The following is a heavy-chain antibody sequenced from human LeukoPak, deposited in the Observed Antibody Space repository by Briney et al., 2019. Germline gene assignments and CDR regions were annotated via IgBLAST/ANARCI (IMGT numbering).Heavy chain of an antibody. CDR3: AICGGEAKREPGAFDI. CDR2: IYYSGST. J-gene: IGHJ3*02. D-gene: IGHD2-21*01. CDR1: GGSISSSSYY. Sequence: SETLSLTCTVSGGSISSSSYYWGWIRQPPGKGREWIGSIYYSGSTYYNPSLKSRVTISVDTSKNQFSLKLSSGTAADTAGYYCAICGGEAKREPGAFDIWGQGTMVTVSS. V-gene: IGHV4-39*07.